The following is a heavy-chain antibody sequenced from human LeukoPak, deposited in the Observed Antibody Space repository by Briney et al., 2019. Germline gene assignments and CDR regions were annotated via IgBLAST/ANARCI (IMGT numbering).Heavy chain of an antibody. J-gene: IGHJ4*02. Sequence: PGGSLRLSCAASGFTFSSYSMNWVRQAPGKGLEWVSSISSSSSYIYYADSVKGRFTISRDNAKNSLYLQMNSLRAEDTAVYYCAKGGHIAAAPEPSDYWGQGTLVTVSS. D-gene: IGHD6-13*01. CDR1: GFTFSSYS. CDR3: AKGGHIAAAPEPSDY. CDR2: ISSSSSYI. V-gene: IGHV3-21*01.